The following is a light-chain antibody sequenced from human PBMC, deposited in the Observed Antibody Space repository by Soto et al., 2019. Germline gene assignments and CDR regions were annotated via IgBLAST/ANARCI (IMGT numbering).Light chain of an antibody. V-gene: IGKV3-11*01. CDR1: QSVSSY. Sequence: EIVLTQSPATLSLSPGERATLSCRASQSVSSYLAWYQQKPGQAPRLLIYDASNRATGIPARFSGSGSGTDFTLTISSLEPEDFAVYYCLQHNNYPYTFGQGTKLEIK. J-gene: IGKJ2*01. CDR3: LQHNNYPYT. CDR2: DAS.